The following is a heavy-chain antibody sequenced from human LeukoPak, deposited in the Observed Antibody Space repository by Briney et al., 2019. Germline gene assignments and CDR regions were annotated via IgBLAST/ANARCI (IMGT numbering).Heavy chain of an antibody. CDR2: ISSSSSTI. J-gene: IGHJ3*02. D-gene: IGHD5-12*01. V-gene: IGHV3-48*01. CDR3: ARDLKDIVAVNAFDI. CDR1: GFTFSSYS. Sequence: PGGSLRLSCAASGFTFSSYSMNWVRQAPGKGLEWVSYISSSSSTIYYADSVKGRFTISRDNAKNSLYLQMNSLRAEDTAVYYCARDLKDIVAVNAFDIWGQGTMVTVSS.